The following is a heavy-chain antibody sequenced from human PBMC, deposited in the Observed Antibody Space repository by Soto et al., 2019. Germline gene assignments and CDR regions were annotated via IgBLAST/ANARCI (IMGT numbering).Heavy chain of an antibody. D-gene: IGHD3-10*01. CDR3: AKQREDYGSGADTFYFDS. J-gene: IGHJ4*02. CDR1: GVTFSNYA. CDR2: LSGSGGTT. Sequence: GGSLRLSCTVSGVTFSNYAMNWVRQAPGKGLEWVSSLSGSGGTTYYADAVKGRFIISRDNSKNTLYLLMNSLRAEDTALYYCAKQREDYGSGADTFYFDSWGQGALVTVSS. V-gene: IGHV3-23*01.